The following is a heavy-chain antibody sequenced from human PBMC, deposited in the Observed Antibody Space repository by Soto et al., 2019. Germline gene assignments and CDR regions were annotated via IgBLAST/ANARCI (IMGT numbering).Heavy chain of an antibody. V-gene: IGHV1-69*12. CDR1: GDIFSGYS. Sequence: QVQLVQSGAEVKKPGSSVKVSCTASGDIFSGYSISWVRQAPGQGLEWMGGIIPLFGSTNYAPKFQGRVTITADQSTNTGYMELSSLKSEDTAFYYGARDLGTGYDSGDYWGQGTLVTVSS. D-gene: IGHD5-12*01. CDR3: ARDLGTGYDSGDY. CDR2: IIPLFGST. J-gene: IGHJ4*02.